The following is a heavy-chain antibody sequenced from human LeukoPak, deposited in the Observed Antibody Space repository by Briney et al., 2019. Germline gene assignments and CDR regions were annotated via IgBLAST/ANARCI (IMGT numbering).Heavy chain of an antibody. D-gene: IGHD2/OR15-2a*01. CDR1: GFTFSDSW. V-gene: IGHV3-7*02. Sequence: GGSLRLSCAASGFTFSDSWMDWVRQAPGKGLEWVANIKPDGSEIYYVDSVKGRFTISRDNAKNSLYLQMNSLRAEDTAVHFCSHTLDSWGQGTLVTVSS. J-gene: IGHJ4*02. CDR3: SHTLDS. CDR2: IKPDGSEI.